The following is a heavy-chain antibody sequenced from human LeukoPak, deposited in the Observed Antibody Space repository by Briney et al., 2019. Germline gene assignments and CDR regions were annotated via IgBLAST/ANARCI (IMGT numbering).Heavy chain of an antibody. CDR2: INPSGGST. CDR1: GYTFTSYY. D-gene: IGHD5-18*01. J-gene: IGHJ4*02. V-gene: IGHV1-46*01. Sequence: VASVKVSCKASGYTFTSYYMHWVRQAPGQGLEWMGIINPSGGSTSYAQKFQGRVTMTRDTSTSTVYMELSSLRSEDTAVYYCARCFLRGYSYGDFDYWGQGTLVTVSS. CDR3: ARCFLRGYSYGDFDY.